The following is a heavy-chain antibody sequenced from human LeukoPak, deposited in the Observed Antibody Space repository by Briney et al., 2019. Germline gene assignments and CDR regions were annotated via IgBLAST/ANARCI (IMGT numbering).Heavy chain of an antibody. Sequence: GGSLRLSCAASGFTFSSYAMSWVRQAPGKGLEWVGRIKSKTDGGTTDYAAPVKGRFTISRDDSKNTLYLQMNSLKTENTAVYYCTTWELLRGRFDYWGQGTLVTVSS. J-gene: IGHJ4*02. D-gene: IGHD1-26*01. CDR1: GFTFSSYA. V-gene: IGHV3-15*01. CDR3: TTWELLRGRFDY. CDR2: IKSKTDGGTT.